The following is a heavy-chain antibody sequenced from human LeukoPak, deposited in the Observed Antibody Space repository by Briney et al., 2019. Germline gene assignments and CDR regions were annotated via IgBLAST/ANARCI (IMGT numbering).Heavy chain of an antibody. CDR3: ASGPLNYYDSSGYYYLGGLLTWYFDL. Sequence: ASVKVSCKASGYTFTMYGISWVRQAPGQGLEWMGWISGYNGNTNYAQKFQGRVTMTRDTSISTAYMELSRLRSDDTAVYDCASGPLNYYDSSGYYYLGGLLTWYFDLWGRGTLVTVSS. CDR1: GYTFTMYG. CDR2: ISGYNGNT. V-gene: IGHV1-18*01. J-gene: IGHJ2*01. D-gene: IGHD3-22*01.